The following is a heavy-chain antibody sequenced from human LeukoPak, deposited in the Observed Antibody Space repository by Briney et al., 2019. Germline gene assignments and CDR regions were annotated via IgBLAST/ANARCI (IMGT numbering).Heavy chain of an antibody. J-gene: IGHJ6*02. CDR1: GYTFTSYY. V-gene: IGHV1-46*01. CDR2: INPSGGST. Sequence: GASVKVSCKASGYTFTSYYMHWVRQAPGQGLEWMGIINPSGGSTSYAQEFQGRVTMTRDTSTSTVYMELSSLRSEDTAVYYCARERISSTYYYGMDVWGQGTTVTVSS. CDR3: ARERISSTYYYGMDV.